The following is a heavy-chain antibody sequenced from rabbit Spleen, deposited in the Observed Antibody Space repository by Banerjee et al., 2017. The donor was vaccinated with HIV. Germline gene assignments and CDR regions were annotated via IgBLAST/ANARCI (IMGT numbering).Heavy chain of an antibody. CDR2: IEAGSSGFT. D-gene: IGHD6-1*01. Sequence: QEQLEESGGDLVKPGASLTLTCIASGVSFSVSSYICWVRQAPGKGLEWIACIEAGSSGFTYFANWAKGRFTISKTSSTTVTLQMNSLTAADTATYFCARHAGVASYGYSTLDLWGPGTLVTVS. J-gene: IGHJ4*01. V-gene: IGHV1S45*01. CDR1: GVSFSVSSY. CDR3: ARHAGVASYGYSTLDL.